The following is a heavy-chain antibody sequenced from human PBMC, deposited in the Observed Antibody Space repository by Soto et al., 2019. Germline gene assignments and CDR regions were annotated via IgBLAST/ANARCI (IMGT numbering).Heavy chain of an antibody. Sequence: AGSLRLSCLVSGFPFIDYYMSWIRQAPGKGLEWISNIHSHSRSTEYADSVQGRFTVSRDNAKNTLYLQLDSLKDDDTAVYYCTRDSMTAGHVDWGQGTPVTVSS. D-gene: IGHD6-19*01. CDR2: IHSHSRST. V-gene: IGHV3-11*06. CDR1: GFPFIDYY. CDR3: TRDSMTAGHVD. J-gene: IGHJ4*02.